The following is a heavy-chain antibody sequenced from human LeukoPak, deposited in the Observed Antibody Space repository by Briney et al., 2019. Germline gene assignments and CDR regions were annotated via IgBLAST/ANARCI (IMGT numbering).Heavy chain of an antibody. V-gene: IGHV3-64*01. CDR3: ARDRFPSGDRLYSSSWKRGGWFDP. J-gene: IGHJ5*02. D-gene: IGHD6-13*01. CDR2: ISSNGGST. Sequence: GGSLRLSCAASGFTFSSYAMHWVRQAPGKGLEYVSAISSNGGSTYYANSVKGRFTISRDNSKNTLYLQMGSLRAEDMAVYYCARDRFPSGDRLYSSSWKRGGWFDPWGQGTLVTVSS. CDR1: GFTFSSYA.